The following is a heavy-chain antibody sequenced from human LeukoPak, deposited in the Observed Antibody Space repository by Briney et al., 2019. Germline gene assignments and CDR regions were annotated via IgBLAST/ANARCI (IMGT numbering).Heavy chain of an antibody. D-gene: IGHD3-22*01. Sequence: SETLSLTCTVSGGSISSGDYYWSWIRQPPGKGLEWIGYIYYSGSTYYNPSLKSRVTISVDTSKNQFSLKLSSVTAADTAVYYCARFDGQHDSRATHYYYGMDVWGQGTTVTVSS. CDR1: GGSISSGDYY. CDR2: IYYSGST. J-gene: IGHJ6*02. CDR3: ARFDGQHDSRATHYYYGMDV. V-gene: IGHV4-30-4*01.